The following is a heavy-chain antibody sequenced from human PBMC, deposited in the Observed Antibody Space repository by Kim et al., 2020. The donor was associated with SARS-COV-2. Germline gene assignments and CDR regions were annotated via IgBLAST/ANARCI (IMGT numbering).Heavy chain of an antibody. CDR3: NSRYFGGDGCLDY. CDR1: GFSFGDFA. J-gene: IGHJ4*01. D-gene: IGHD2-21*01. Sequence: GGSLRLSCTASGFSFGDFALNWVRQAPGRGLEWVGFIRSQPYGGTVDYAASVKDRFTISRDDSKSVAYLQMNSLKSEDTAVYYCNSRYFGGDGCLDYWG. V-gene: IGHV3-49*04. CDR2: IRSQPYGGTV.